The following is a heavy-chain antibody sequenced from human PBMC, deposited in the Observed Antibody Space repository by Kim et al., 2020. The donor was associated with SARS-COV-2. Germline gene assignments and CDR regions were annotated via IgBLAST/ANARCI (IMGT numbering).Heavy chain of an antibody. J-gene: IGHJ4*02. Sequence: ASVKVSCKASGYTFTGYYMHWVRQAPGQGLEWMGRINPNSGGTNYAQKFQGRVTMTRDTSISTAYMELSRLRSDDTAVYYCARDPRSWVYGSWCYSLDYWGQGTLFSVSS. CDR3: ARDPRSWVYGSWCYSLDY. CDR2: INPNSGGT. CDR1: GYTFTGYY. D-gene: IGHD3-10*01. V-gene: IGHV1-2*06.